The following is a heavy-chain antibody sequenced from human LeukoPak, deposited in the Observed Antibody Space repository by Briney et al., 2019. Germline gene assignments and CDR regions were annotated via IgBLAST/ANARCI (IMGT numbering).Heavy chain of an antibody. CDR1: GGSISNSSYY. J-gene: IGHJ5*02. CDR3: ARDRSYEGLNWFDP. CDR2: IYYSGST. V-gene: IGHV4-39*07. D-gene: IGHD5-18*01. Sequence: SETLSLTCTVSGGSISNSSYYWGWIRQPPGKGLEWIGSIYYSGSTYYNPSLKSRVTISVDTSKNQFSLKLSSVTAADTAVYYCARDRSYEGLNWFDPWGQGTLVTVSS.